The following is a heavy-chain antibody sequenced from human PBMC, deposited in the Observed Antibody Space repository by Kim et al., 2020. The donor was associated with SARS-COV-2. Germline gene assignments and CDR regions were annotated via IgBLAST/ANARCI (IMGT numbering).Heavy chain of an antibody. V-gene: IGHV4-39*01. D-gene: IGHD3-22*01. Sequence: SETLSLTCTVSGGSISSSSYYWGWIRQPPGKGLEWIGSIYYSGSTYYNPSLKSRVTISVDTSKNQFSLKLSSVTAADTAVYYCARQAVTMIVVASGVFDYCGQGTLVTVSS. CDR3: ARQAVTMIVVASGVFDY. CDR2: IYYSGST. J-gene: IGHJ4*02. CDR1: GGSISSSSYY.